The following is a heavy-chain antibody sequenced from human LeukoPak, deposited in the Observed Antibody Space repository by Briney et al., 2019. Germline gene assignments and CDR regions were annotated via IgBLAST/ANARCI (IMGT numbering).Heavy chain of an antibody. D-gene: IGHD5-12*01. CDR3: TTGMGVVATITEGYFDY. Sequence: GGSLRLSCAASGFTFSNAWMNWVRQAPGKGLEWVGRIKSKTDGGTTDYAAPVKGRFTISRDDSKNTLYLQMNSLKTEDTAVYYCTTGMGVVATITEGYFDYWGQGTLVTVSS. J-gene: IGHJ4*02. CDR2: IKSKTDGGTT. V-gene: IGHV3-15*07. CDR1: GFTFSNAW.